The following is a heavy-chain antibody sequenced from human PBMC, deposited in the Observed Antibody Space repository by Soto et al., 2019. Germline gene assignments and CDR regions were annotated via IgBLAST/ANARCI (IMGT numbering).Heavy chain of an antibody. D-gene: IGHD3-22*01. V-gene: IGHV3-30-3*01. CDR3: ARGDKFYDSSGYYY. CDR2: ISHDVTNQ. Sequence: QVQLVGSGGGVVQPGRSLRLSCVASGFTFSNYAMHWVRQTPGKGLEWVAVISHDVTNQYYADSVKGRFTISRDNSKNTLYLQMNSLRAEDTAVYYCARGDKFYDSSGYYYWGQGTLVTVSS. CDR1: GFTFSNYA. J-gene: IGHJ4*02.